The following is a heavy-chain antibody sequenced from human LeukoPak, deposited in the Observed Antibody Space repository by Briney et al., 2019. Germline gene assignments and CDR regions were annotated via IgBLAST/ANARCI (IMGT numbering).Heavy chain of an antibody. J-gene: IGHJ5*02. CDR2: IYYSGST. D-gene: IGHD3-3*01. CDR3: ARAITIFGVVTNWFDP. CDR1: GGSISSYY. Sequence: SETLSLTGTVTGGSISSYYWSWIRQPPGNGLVWIGYIYYSGSTNYNPSLKSRVTISVDTSKNQFSLKLSSVTAGDTAVYYCARAITIFGVVTNWFDPWGQGTLVTVSS. V-gene: IGHV4-59*01.